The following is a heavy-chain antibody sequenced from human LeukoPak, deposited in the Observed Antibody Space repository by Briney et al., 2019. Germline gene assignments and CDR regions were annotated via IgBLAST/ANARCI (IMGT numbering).Heavy chain of an antibody. V-gene: IGHV6-1*01. Sequence: SQTLSLTCAISGDSVSSNSATWNWIRQSPSRGLEWLGRTYYRSKWFSDYAVSVKSRTTFNTDTSKNQLSLQLNSVTPEDTAVYYCARGSGSYYAFDIWGQGTMVTVSS. CDR1: GDSVSSNSAT. J-gene: IGHJ3*02. D-gene: IGHD1-26*01. CDR2: TYYRSKWFS. CDR3: ARGSGSYYAFDI.